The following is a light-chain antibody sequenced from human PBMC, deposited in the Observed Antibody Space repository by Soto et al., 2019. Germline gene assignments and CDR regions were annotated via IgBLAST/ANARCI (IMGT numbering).Light chain of an antibody. J-gene: IGKJ5*01. CDR1: QSISTY. CDR3: QQYGTAPIT. V-gene: IGKV3-15*01. CDR2: DAS. Sequence: PGQIATLSCRASQSISTYLAWYQVKPGQAPRLLIYDASSRATGVPARFSGSGSGTEFALTISGLKSEDSAVYYCQQYGTAPITFGQGTRLEIK.